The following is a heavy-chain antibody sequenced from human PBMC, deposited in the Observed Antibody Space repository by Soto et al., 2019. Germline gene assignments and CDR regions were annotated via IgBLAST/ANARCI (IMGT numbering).Heavy chain of an antibody. CDR3: TTDRWAAAGPWF. V-gene: IGHV1-46*01. Sequence: ASVKVSCKASGYTFTSYYMHWVRQAPGQGLEWMGIINPSGGSTGYAQKFQGRVTMTRDTSTSTVYMELNSLKTEDTAVYYCTTDRWAAAGPWFWGQGTLVTVSS. CDR1: GYTFTSYY. D-gene: IGHD6-13*01. J-gene: IGHJ4*02. CDR2: INPSGGST.